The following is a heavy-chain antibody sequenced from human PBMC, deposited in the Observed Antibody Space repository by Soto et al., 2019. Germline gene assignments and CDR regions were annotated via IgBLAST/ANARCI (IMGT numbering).Heavy chain of an antibody. D-gene: IGHD3-10*01. V-gene: IGHV1-46*01. J-gene: IGHJ6*02. CDR2: INPSGGST. CDR3: ARDQYGSVSYLYYYYYGMDV. CDR1: CYTCTSYY. Sequence: GGSVKVSCSASCYTCTSYYMNSVRQAPAQGGEWIVIINPSGGSTSYAQKFQGRVTMTRDTSTSTVYMELSSLRSEDTAVYYCARDQYGSVSYLYYYYYGMDVWGQGTTVTVSS.